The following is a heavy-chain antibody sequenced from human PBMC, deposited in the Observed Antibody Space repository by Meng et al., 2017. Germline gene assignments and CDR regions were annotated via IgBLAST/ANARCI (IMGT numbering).Heavy chain of an antibody. CDR3: PRGSYSFDS. V-gene: IGHV6-1*01. J-gene: IGHJ4*02. CDR2: AYYRSKWYH. D-gene: IGHD1-26*01. Sequence: QPPQSGPGLVKPTPTLVLICAISGDSVSSNGAALNWIRHSPSRGLEWLGRAYYRSKWYHDYAESVISRISIDPDTSKNQFSLQLRSVTPEDSAVYYCPRGSYSFDSWGQRTLVTVSS. CDR1: GDSVSSNGAA.